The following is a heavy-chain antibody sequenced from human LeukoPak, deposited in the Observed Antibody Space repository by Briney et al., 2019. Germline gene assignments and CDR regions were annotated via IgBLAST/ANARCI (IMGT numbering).Heavy chain of an antibody. CDR3: AREDSGYDRSPLDY. V-gene: IGHV1-18*01. D-gene: IGHD5-12*01. Sequence: ASVKVSCKASGYTFTSYGISWVRQAPGQGLEWMGWISAYNGNTNYAQKLQGRVTMTTDTSTSTAYMELWSLRSEDTAVYYCAREDSGYDRSPLDYWGQGTLVTVSS. CDR2: ISAYNGNT. CDR1: GYTFTSYG. J-gene: IGHJ4*02.